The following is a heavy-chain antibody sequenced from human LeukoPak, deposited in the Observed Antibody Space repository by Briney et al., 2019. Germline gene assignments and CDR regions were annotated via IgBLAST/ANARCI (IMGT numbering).Heavy chain of an antibody. Sequence: PGGSLRLSCAASGFTFSSYSMNWVRQAPGKGLEWVSSISSGSSVIFYSDSVRGRFTISRDNAKRSLFLQLNSLRADNTAVYYCARGGSGATRDDTFDIWGQGTMVTVSS. D-gene: IGHD3-10*01. J-gene: IGHJ3*02. CDR3: ARGGSGATRDDTFDI. CDR1: GFTFSSYS. V-gene: IGHV3-21*01. CDR2: ISSGSSVI.